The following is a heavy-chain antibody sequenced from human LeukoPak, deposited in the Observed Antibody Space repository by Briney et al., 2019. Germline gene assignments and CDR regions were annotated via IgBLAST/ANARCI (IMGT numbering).Heavy chain of an antibody. D-gene: IGHD2-8*01. V-gene: IGHV3-30*02. CDR1: GFTFSSYG. Sequence: GGSLRLSCAASGFTFSSYGMHWVRQAPGKGLEWVAFIRYDGSNKKYADSLKGRFTISRDNSKNTLYLQMNSLRAEDTAVYYCAKDNVAQYYFDYWGQGTLLTVSS. J-gene: IGHJ4*02. CDR2: IRYDGSNK. CDR3: AKDNVAQYYFDY.